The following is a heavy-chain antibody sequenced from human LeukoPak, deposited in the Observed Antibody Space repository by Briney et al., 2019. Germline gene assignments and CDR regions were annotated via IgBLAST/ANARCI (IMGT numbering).Heavy chain of an antibody. CDR1: GFTFSSYS. J-gene: IGHJ4*02. V-gene: IGHV3-48*01. CDR3: ARRYFDY. CDR2: ISSSSSPI. Sequence: GGSLRLSCAASGFTFSSYSMNWVRQAPGKGLEWVSYISSSSSPIYYADSVKGRFIISRDKAKNSLSLQMNSLRAEDTAVYYCARRYFDYWGQGTLVTVSS.